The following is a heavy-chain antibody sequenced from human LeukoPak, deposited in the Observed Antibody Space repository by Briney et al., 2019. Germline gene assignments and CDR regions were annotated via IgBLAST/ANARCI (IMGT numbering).Heavy chain of an antibody. CDR2: ISSSSSYI. J-gene: IGHJ4*02. D-gene: IGHD5-24*01. Sequence: GGSLRLSCAASGFTFSSYSMNWVRQAPGRGLEWVSSISSSSSYIYYADSVKGRFTISRDNAKNSLYLQMNSLRAEDTAVYYCARDPGWNYFDYWGQGTLVTVSS. CDR3: ARDPGWNYFDY. CDR1: GFTFSSYS. V-gene: IGHV3-21*01.